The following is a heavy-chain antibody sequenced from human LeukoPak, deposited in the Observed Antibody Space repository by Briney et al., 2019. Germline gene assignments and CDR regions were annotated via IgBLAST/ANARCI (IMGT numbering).Heavy chain of an antibody. V-gene: IGHV3-30*18. Sequence: GGSLRLSCAASGFIFSNYGMHWVRQAPGKGLEWVAVISYDGSNKYYADSVKGRFTISRDNSKNTLYLQMNSLRAEDTAVYYCAKERGSGWLDYWGQGTLVTVSS. D-gene: IGHD6-19*01. CDR2: ISYDGSNK. J-gene: IGHJ4*02. CDR3: AKERGSGWLDY. CDR1: GFIFSNYG.